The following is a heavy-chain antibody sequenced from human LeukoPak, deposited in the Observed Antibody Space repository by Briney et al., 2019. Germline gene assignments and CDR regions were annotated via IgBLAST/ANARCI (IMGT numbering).Heavy chain of an antibody. Sequence: GGSLRLSCAASGFTVSNNYMSWVRQAPGKGLEWVSFVYSGGSTYYADSVKGRFTISRDTSKNTLYLQMNSLRAEDTAVYYCARAYYYDVSVTPDYWGQGTLVTVSS. CDR1: GFTVSNNY. J-gene: IGHJ4*02. V-gene: IGHV3-66*01. D-gene: IGHD3-22*01. CDR3: ARAYYYDVSVTPDY. CDR2: VYSGGST.